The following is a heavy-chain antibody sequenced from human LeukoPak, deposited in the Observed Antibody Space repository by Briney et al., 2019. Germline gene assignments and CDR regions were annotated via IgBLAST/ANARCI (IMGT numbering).Heavy chain of an antibody. V-gene: IGHV5-51*01. CDR3: ARGRRYCSSTSCLNWFDP. Sequence: GESLKISCKGSGYSFTTYWIGWVRQMPGKGLEWMGIIYPGDSDTRYSPSFQGQVTISADKSISTAYLQWSSLKASDTAMYYCARGRRYCSSTSCLNWFDPWGQGTLVTVSS. D-gene: IGHD2-2*01. J-gene: IGHJ5*02. CDR2: IYPGDSDT. CDR1: GYSFTTYW.